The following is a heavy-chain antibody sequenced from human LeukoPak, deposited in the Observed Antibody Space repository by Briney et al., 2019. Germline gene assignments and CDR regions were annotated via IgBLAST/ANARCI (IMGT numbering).Heavy chain of an antibody. CDR2: ISYDGSNK. V-gene: IGHV3-30*18. J-gene: IGHJ4*02. CDR3: AKGRGLSSGWADY. CDR1: GFTFSSYG. D-gene: IGHD6-19*01. Sequence: GRSLRLSCAASGFTFSSYGMHWVRQAPGKGLEWVAVISYDGSNKYYADSVKGRFTISRDNSKNTLYLQMNSLRAEDTAVCYCAKGRGLSSGWADYWGQGTLATVSS.